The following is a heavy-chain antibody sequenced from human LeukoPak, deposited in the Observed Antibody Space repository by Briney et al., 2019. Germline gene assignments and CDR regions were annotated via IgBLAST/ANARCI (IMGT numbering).Heavy chain of an antibody. CDR2: IWYDGSNK. CDR1: GFTFSSYG. Sequence: PGGSLRLSCAASGFTFSSYGMHWVRQAPGKGLEWVAVIWYDGSNKYYADSVKGRFTISRDNSKNTLYLQMNSPRAEDTAVYYCAKDIKAAASPTPGWFDPWGQGTLVTVSS. J-gene: IGHJ5*02. V-gene: IGHV3-33*06. D-gene: IGHD6-13*01. CDR3: AKDIKAAASPTPGWFDP.